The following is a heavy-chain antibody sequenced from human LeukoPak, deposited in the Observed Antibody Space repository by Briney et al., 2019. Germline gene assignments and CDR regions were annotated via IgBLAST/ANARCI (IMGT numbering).Heavy chain of an antibody. CDR3: ASTPYLEYDSSGYYPGGRFDP. D-gene: IGHD3-22*01. CDR2: IYTSGST. J-gene: IGHJ5*02. CDR1: GGSISSYY. Sequence: SETLSLTCTVSGGSISSYYWSWIRQPPGKGLEWIGYIYTSGSTNYNPSLKSRVTMSVDTSKNQFSLKLSSVTAADTAVYYCASTPYLEYDSSGYYPGGRFDPWGQGTLVTVSS. V-gene: IGHV4-4*09.